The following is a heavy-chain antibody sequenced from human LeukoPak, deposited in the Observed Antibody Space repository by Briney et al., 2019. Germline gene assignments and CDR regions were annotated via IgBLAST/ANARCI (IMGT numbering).Heavy chain of an antibody. V-gene: IGHV3-23*01. D-gene: IGHD3-10*01. J-gene: IGHJ4*02. Sequence: GGTLRLSCAASGLTFSSYGMSWVRQAPGKGLEWVSAISGSGGSTYYADSVKGRFTISRDNSKNTLYLQMNSLRAEDTAVYYCAKKPYGELFFDYWGQGTLVTVSS. CDR3: AKKPYGELFFDY. CDR1: GLTFSSYG. CDR2: ISGSGGST.